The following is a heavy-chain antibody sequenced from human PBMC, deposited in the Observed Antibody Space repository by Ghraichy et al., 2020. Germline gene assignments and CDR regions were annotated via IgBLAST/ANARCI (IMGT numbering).Heavy chain of an antibody. CDR1: GDSVSSNSAA. D-gene: IGHD3-22*01. V-gene: IGHV6-1*01. Sequence: SQTLSLTCAISGDSVSSNSAAWNWIRQSPSRGLEWLGRTYYRSKWYNDYAVSVKSRITINPDTSKNQFSLQLNSVTPEDTAVYYCARFGYDSSGYYYGDAFDIWGQGTMVTVSS. J-gene: IGHJ3*02. CDR3: ARFGYDSSGYYYGDAFDI. CDR2: TYYRSKWYN.